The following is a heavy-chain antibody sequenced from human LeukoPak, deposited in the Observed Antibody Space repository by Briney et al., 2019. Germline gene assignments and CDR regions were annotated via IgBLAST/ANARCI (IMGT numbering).Heavy chain of an antibody. CDR2: IKQDGRAN. V-gene: IGHV3-7*01. Sequence: GGSLRLSCAASGFTFSSYWMSWVRQAPGTGLECVANIKQDGRANYYVDSVKGRFTISRDNAKNSLYLQMNSLRAEDTAVYYCARDYYDSSGYRVIDYWGQGTLVTVSS. J-gene: IGHJ4*02. CDR3: ARDYYDSSGYRVIDY. D-gene: IGHD3-22*01. CDR1: GFTFSSYW.